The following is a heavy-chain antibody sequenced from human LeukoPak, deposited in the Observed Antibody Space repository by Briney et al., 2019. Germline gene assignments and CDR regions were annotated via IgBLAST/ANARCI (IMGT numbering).Heavy chain of an antibody. J-gene: IGHJ2*01. V-gene: IGHV3-9*01. CDR1: GFTFDDYA. Sequence: TGRSLRLSCSASGFTFDDYAMHWVRQAPGKGLEWASGISWNSGNITYGDSVKGRFTISRDNAKNSLYLQMNSLRTEDTALYYCAKGGAAADNYWYFDLWGRGTLVTVSS. D-gene: IGHD6-13*01. CDR3: AKGGAAADNYWYFDL. CDR2: ISWNSGNI.